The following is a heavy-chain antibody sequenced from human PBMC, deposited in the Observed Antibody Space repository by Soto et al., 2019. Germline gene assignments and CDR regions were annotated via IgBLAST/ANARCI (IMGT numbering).Heavy chain of an antibody. D-gene: IGHD6-13*01. Sequence: EVQLLESGGGLVQPGGSLRLSCAASGFTFSSYAMSWVRQAPGKGLEWVSAISGSGGSTYYADSVKGRFTISRDNSKNTLDLQMNSLRAEDTAVYYCANLPGIAAAGAYYYYSGMDVWGQGTTVTVSS. CDR3: ANLPGIAAAGAYYYYSGMDV. J-gene: IGHJ6*02. CDR2: ISGSGGST. CDR1: GFTFSSYA. V-gene: IGHV3-23*01.